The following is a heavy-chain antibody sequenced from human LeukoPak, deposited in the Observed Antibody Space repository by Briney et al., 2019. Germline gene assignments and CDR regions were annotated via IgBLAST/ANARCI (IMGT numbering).Heavy chain of an antibody. J-gene: IGHJ3*02. CDR3: ARHVTTASAARGFDI. D-gene: IGHD1-14*01. V-gene: IGHV5-51*01. Sequence: GESLKISCKDSGYSFTSYWIGWVRQMPGKGLEWMGIIYPRDSDTRYSPSFQGQVTISADKSINTAYLQWSGLKASDTAVYYCARHVTTASAARGFDIWGQGTMVTVSS. CDR2: IYPRDSDT. CDR1: GYSFTSYW.